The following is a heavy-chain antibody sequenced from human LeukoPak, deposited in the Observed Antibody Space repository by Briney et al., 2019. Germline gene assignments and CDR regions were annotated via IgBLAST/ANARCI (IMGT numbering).Heavy chain of an antibody. CDR3: AREHRPKPMVRGVFDY. CDR1: GGSISSYY. CDR2: IYYSGST. D-gene: IGHD3-10*01. J-gene: IGHJ4*02. Sequence: PSETLSLTCTVSGGSISSYYWSWIRQPPGKGLEWIGYIYYSGSTYYNPSLKSRVTISVDTSKNQFSLKLSSVTAADTAVYYCAREHRPKPMVRGVFDYRGQGTLVTVSS. V-gene: IGHV4-59*12.